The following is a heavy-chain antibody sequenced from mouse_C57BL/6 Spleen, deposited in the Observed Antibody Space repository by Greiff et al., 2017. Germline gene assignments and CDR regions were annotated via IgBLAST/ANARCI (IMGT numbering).Heavy chain of an antibody. J-gene: IGHJ1*03. V-gene: IGHV1-64*01. D-gene: IGHD1-1*01. CDR3: ARSRYYGSSYGYFDV. CDR2: IHPNSGST. CDR1: GYTFTSYW. Sequence: QVQLQQPGAELVKPGASVKLSCKASGYTFTSYWMHWVKQRPGQGLEWIGMIHPNSGSTNYNEKFKSKDTLTVDKSSSTAYMQLSSLTSEDSAVXYGARSRYYGSSYGYFDVWGTGTTVTVAS.